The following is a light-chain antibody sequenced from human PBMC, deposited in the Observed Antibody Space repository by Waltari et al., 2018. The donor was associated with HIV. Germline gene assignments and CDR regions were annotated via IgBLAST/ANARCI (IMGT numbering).Light chain of an antibody. J-gene: IGKJ3*01. CDR3: QQSYSTPLT. CDR2: STT. V-gene: IGKV1-39*01. Sequence: DIQMTQSPSPLSASIGDRLTITCRASQNINNNLNWFQQKQGKAPKLWIYSTTALQTGVPSRFSGSGSGTDFTLTISSLQPEDFATYYCQQSYSTPLTFGPGTKLDI. CDR1: QNINNN.